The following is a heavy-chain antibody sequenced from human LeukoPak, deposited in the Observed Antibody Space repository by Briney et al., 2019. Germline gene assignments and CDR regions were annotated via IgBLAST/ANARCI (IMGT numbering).Heavy chain of an antibody. CDR3: ARTPGYSSSWYPSHFDY. J-gene: IGHJ4*02. D-gene: IGHD6-13*01. CDR2: IYYSGST. V-gene: IGHV4-39*07. Sequence: SETLSLTCTVSGGSISSSSYYWGWIRQPPGKGLEWIGSIYYSGSTYYNPSLKSRVTISVDTSKNQFSLKLSSVTAADTAVYYCARTPGYSSSWYPSHFDYWGQGTLVTVSS. CDR1: GGSISSSSYY.